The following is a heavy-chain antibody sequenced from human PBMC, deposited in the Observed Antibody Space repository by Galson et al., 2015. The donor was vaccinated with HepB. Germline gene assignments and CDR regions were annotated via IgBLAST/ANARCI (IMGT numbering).Heavy chain of an antibody. J-gene: IGHJ1*01. D-gene: IGHD3-16*01. CDR2: ISGRDSST. V-gene: IGHV3-48*03. Sequence: SLRLSCAASGFAFSTYDMNWARQAPGKGPEWIAYISGRDSSTHHVDSVKGRFTIYKDNAKNSLLLQMNSLRAEDTAIYYCVKGHYDTWGQGTLVTVST. CDR3: VKGHYDT. CDR1: GFAFSTYD.